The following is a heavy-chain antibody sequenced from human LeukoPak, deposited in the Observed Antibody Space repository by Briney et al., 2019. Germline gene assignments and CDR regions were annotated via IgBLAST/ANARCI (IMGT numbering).Heavy chain of an antibody. V-gene: IGHV4-59*01. J-gene: IGHJ4*02. CDR2: IYYSCSS. Sequence: SETLSLTCTVSGGSISSCYWSWIRQPPGKGLEWSRYIYYSCSSNYNPYFKRRVNISVTTSKNTSSLKLSSVTAADTAVYYCARVRGYSSGWRYFDYWGQGTLVTVSS. CDR3: ARVRGYSSGWRYFDY. D-gene: IGHD6-19*01. CDR1: GGSISSCY.